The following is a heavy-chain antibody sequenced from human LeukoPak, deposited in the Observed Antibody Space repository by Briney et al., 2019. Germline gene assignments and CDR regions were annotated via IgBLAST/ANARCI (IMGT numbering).Heavy chain of an antibody. J-gene: IGHJ3*02. D-gene: IGHD3-10*01. CDR3: ATRGGGQMVRGIPDAFDI. CDR1: GSIFSSYW. V-gene: IGHV5-51*01. CDR2: IYAGDTDH. Sequence: GASLQISCKCAGSIFSSYWIGLVRQLPGKVLEWIGMIYAGDTDHRYSPSFQGQVTFSADKSINTPHLHWSSLKASDTAFYSRATRGGGQMVRGIPDAFDIWGQGTMVTVSS.